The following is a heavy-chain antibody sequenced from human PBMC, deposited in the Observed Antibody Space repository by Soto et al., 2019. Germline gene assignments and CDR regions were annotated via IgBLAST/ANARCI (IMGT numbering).Heavy chain of an antibody. V-gene: IGHV3-23*01. J-gene: IGHJ4*02. D-gene: IGHD6-19*01. CDR1: GFTFSSYA. CDR3: AKGQWLVLAHFDY. Sequence: GGSLRLSCAASGFTFSSYAMSWVRQAPGKGVEWVSAISGSGGSTYYADSVKGRFTISRDNSKNTVYLQMNSLRAEDTAVYYCAKGQWLVLAHFDYLGQGILVTVSS. CDR2: ISGSGGST.